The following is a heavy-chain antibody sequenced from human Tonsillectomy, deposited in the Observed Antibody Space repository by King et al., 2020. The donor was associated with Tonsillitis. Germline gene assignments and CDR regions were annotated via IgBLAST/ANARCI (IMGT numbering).Heavy chain of an antibody. Sequence: VQLVESGAEVKKPGASVKVSCKASGYTLTSHGISWVRQAPGQGLEWMGWISSYNGNANYAQKFQGRVIMTTETSTSTTYMELRSLRSDDTAVYYCAREPGRSYWYFDLGGRGTLVTVSS. D-gene: IGHD1-14*01. J-gene: IGHJ2*01. CDR2: ISSYNGNA. CDR3: AREPGRSYWYFDL. CDR1: GYTLTSHG. V-gene: IGHV1-18*01.